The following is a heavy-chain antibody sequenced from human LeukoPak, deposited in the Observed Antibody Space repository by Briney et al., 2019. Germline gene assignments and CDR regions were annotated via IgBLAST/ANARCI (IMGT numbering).Heavy chain of an antibody. D-gene: IGHD3-10*01. Sequence: SVKVSCKASGGTFSSYAISWVRGAPGQGLEWMGRIIPILGIANYAQKFQGRVTITADKSTSTAYMELSSLRSEDTAVYYCARDPGNYGSGSYRTKNWFDPWGQGTLVTVSS. J-gene: IGHJ5*02. V-gene: IGHV1-69*04. CDR1: GGTFSSYA. CDR2: IIPILGIA. CDR3: ARDPGNYGSGSYRTKNWFDP.